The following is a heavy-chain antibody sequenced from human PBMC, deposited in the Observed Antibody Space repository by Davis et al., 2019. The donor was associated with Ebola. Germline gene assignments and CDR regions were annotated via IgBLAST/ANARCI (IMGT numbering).Heavy chain of an antibody. CDR2: ISSSSSTI. Sequence: PGGSLRLSCAASGFTFSSYSMNWVRQAPGKGLEWVSYISSSSSTIYYADSVKGRFTISRDNAKNSLYLQMNSLRDEDTAVYYCARDLSSSYRLTGGFYYYGMDVWGKGTTVSVSS. D-gene: IGHD6-6*01. CDR1: GFTFSSYS. J-gene: IGHJ6*04. CDR3: ARDLSSSYRLTGGFYYYGMDV. V-gene: IGHV3-48*02.